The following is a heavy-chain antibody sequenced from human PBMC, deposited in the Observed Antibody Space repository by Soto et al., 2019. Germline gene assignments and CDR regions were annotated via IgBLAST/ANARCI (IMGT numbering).Heavy chain of an antibody. J-gene: IGHJ5*02. CDR1: GFTFSSYA. D-gene: IGHD2-15*01. Sequence: QVQLVESGGGVVQPGRSLRLSCAASGFTFSSYAMHWVRQAPGKGLEWVAVISYDGSNKYYADSVKGRFTISRDNSKNPWYRQINGLRGEDRVVFVWAKPPLQCCGGTRSPGGCSAPWGQAPLPTVS. V-gene: IGHV3-30-3*02. CDR2: ISYDGSNK. CDR3: AKPPLQCCGGTRSPGGCSAP.